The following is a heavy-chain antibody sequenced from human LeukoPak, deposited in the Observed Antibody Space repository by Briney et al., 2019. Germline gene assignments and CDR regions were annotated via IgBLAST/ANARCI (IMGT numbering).Heavy chain of an antibody. Sequence: GGSLRLSCAASGFTFSSYWMSWVRQAPGKGLEWVANIKQDGSEKYYVDSVKGRFTISRDNAKNSLYLQMNSLRAEDTAVYYCARDEWTQWELSFFDYWGQGTLVTVSS. CDR3: ARDEWTQWELSFFDY. CDR2: IKQDGSEK. CDR1: GFTFSSYW. D-gene: IGHD1-26*01. V-gene: IGHV3-7*01. J-gene: IGHJ4*02.